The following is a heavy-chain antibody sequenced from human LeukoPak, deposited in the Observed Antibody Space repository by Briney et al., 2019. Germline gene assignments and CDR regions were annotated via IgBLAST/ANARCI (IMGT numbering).Heavy chain of an antibody. V-gene: IGHV3-21*01. J-gene: IGHJ3*02. D-gene: IGHD3-22*01. CDR3: ARDCGACYYDSSGYYGYAFDI. CDR2: ISSSSSYI. CDR1: GFTFSSYA. Sequence: GGSLRLSCAASGFTFSSYAMSWVRQAPGKGLEWVSSISSSSSYIYYADSVKGRFTISRDNAKNSLYLQMNSLRAEDTAVYYCARDCGACYYDSSGYYGYAFDIWGQGTMVTVSS.